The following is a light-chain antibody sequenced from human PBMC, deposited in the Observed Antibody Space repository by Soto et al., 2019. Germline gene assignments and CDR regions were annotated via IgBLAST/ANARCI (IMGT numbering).Light chain of an antibody. CDR3: QQYYNWRPWT. V-gene: IGKV3-15*01. CDR2: GAS. Sequence: IVMTHSPATLSVTRGEISTLSSRASQSVSSNLAWYQQKPGRAPMRLIYGASTRATGIPARFSGSGSGTEFTLTISSLQSEDFAVYYCQQYYNWRPWTFGQGTKVDI. J-gene: IGKJ1*01. CDR1: QSVSSN.